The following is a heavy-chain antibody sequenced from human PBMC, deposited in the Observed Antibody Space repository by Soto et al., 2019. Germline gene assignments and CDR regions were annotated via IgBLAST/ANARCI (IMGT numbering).Heavy chain of an antibody. V-gene: IGHV3-23*01. CDR3: AKRGEVYYYGMDV. CDR1: GFTFSSYT. CDR2: ISSGDGST. D-gene: IGHD3-16*01. J-gene: IGHJ6*01. Sequence: GGSLRLSCTASGFTFSSYTMDWVRQAAGKGLEWVSSISSGDGSTFYADCVKGRFTISRDNSKSTLYLQMDSLRVEDTAVYYCAKRGEVYYYGMDVWGQGTTVTVST.